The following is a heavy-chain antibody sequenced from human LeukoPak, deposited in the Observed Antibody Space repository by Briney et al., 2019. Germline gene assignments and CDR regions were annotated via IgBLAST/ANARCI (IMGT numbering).Heavy chain of an antibody. CDR2: IYTSGST. D-gene: IGHD3-22*01. J-gene: IGHJ5*02. CDR3: ARHGYYYDSSGYYYVPVGYNWFDP. Sequence: SETLSLTCSVSGGSITNYYWNWIRQPAGKGLEWIGRIYTSGSTNCNPSLKSRLTMSVDTSKNQFSLKLSSVTAADTAVYYCARHGYYYDSSGYYYVPVGYNWFDPWGQGTLVTVSS. V-gene: IGHV4-4*07. CDR1: GGSITNYY.